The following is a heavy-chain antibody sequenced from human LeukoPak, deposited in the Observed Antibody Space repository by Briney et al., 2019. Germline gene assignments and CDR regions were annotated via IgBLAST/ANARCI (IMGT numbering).Heavy chain of an antibody. D-gene: IGHD3-3*02. CDR3: ARGISS. J-gene: IGHJ4*02. CDR1: GGSFSDYY. Sequence: SETLSLTCAVYGGSFSDYYWSWIRQPPGKGLEWIGEINHSGSTNYNPSLKSRVTISVDTSKNQFSLKLSSVTAADTAVYYCARGISSWGQGTLVTVSS. CDR2: INHSGST. V-gene: IGHV4-34*01.